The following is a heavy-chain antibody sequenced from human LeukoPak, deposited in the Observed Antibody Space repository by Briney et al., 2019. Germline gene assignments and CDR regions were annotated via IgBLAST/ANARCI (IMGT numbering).Heavy chain of an antibody. V-gene: IGHV1-46*01. Sequence: ASVKVSCKASGYTLTSYAMNWVRQAPGQGLEWLGLINPSGSSTLYAQKFQGRVTMTRDMSTTTDYMELSSLRSEDTAVYYCARDNSVGDVAWWFDPWGQGTLVTVSS. CDR3: ARDNSVGDVAWWFDP. CDR2: INPSGSST. J-gene: IGHJ5*02. CDR1: GYTLTSYA. D-gene: IGHD1-26*01.